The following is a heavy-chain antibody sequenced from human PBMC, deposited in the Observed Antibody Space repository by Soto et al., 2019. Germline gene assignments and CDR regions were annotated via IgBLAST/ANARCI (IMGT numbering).Heavy chain of an antibody. D-gene: IGHD1-26*01. CDR1: GDSVSSSSVT. J-gene: IGHJ5*01. CDR3: VRLIGNSWLDF. CDR2: TYYRSKWYN. V-gene: IGHV6-1*01. Sequence: PSQTLSLTCAISGDSVSSSSVTWNWIRQSPSRGLEWPGRTYYRSKWYNDYAESVKSRITINPDTSKNQFSLHLNSVTPEDTAVYYCVRLIGNSWLDFWGQGTLVTVSS.